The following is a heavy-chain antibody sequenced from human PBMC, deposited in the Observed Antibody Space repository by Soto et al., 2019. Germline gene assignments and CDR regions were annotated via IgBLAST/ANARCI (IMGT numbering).Heavy chain of an antibody. Sequence: QVQLVQSGAEVKKPGSSVKVSCKASGGTFSSYAISWVRQAPGLGLEWMGGIIPIFGTANYAQKFQGRVTITADESTSTAYMELSSLRSEDTAMYYCARDECSGGSCYSSYYYYGMDVWGQGTTVTVSS. V-gene: IGHV1-69*12. CDR1: GGTFSSYA. D-gene: IGHD2-15*01. CDR3: ARDECSGGSCYSSYYYYGMDV. J-gene: IGHJ6*02. CDR2: IIPIFGTA.